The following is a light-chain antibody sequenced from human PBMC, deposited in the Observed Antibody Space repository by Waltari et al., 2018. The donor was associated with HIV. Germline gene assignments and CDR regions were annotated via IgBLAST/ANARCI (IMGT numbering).Light chain of an antibody. Sequence: QSVLTQPPSASGTPGQRVTISCSGSSSNIGSNTVNWYQQLPGTAPKLLIYSNNRGPSGVPDRFSGSKSGTSASLAISGLQSEDEADYYCAAWDDSLNGVLFGGGTKLTVL. CDR1: SSNIGSNT. V-gene: IGLV1-44*01. J-gene: IGLJ2*01. CDR2: SNN. CDR3: AAWDDSLNGVL.